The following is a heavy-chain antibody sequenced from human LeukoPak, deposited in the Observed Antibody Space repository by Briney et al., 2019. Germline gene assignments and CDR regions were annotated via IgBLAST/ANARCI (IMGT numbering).Heavy chain of an antibody. J-gene: IGHJ4*02. Sequence: GGSLRLSCAASGFTFSSHAMSWVRQAPGKGLEWVSAISSGGGSTYYADSLKGRFTISRDNAKNSLFLQMNSLTAEDTAVYCCARDPRPIGCSSKDCPRYYFNYWGQGILVTVSS. V-gene: IGHV3-23*01. D-gene: IGHD2-2*01. CDR1: GFTFSSHA. CDR3: ARDPRPIGCSSKDCPRYYFNY. CDR2: ISSGGGST.